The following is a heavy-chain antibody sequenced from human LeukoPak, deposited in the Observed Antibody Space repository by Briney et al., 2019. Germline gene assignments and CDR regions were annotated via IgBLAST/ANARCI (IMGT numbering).Heavy chain of an antibody. D-gene: IGHD4-17*01. V-gene: IGHV3-7*01. J-gene: IGHJ6*03. CDR2: IKQDGSEK. Sequence: GGSLRLSCAASGFTFSNYGMSWVRQAPGKGLEWVANIKQDGSEKYYVDSVKGRFTISRDNAKNSLYLQMNSLRAEDTAVYYCARWSSTVTTYFVGALSGYYYMDVWGKGTTVTVSS. CDR1: GFTFSNYG. CDR3: ARWSSTVTTYFVGALSGYYYMDV.